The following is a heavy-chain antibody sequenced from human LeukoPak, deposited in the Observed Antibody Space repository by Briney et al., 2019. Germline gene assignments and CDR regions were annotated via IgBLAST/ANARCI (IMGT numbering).Heavy chain of an antibody. CDR2: IYYSGST. CDR3: ARKATLGGTSYFDY. D-gene: IGHD1-7*01. CDR1: GGCISSGGYY. J-gene: IGHJ4*02. Sequence: SETLSLTCTVSGGCISSGGYYWSWIRQHPGTGLEWIGYIYYSGSTYYNPSLKSRVTISVDTSKNQFSLKLSSVTAADTAVYYCARKATLGGTSYFDYWGQGTLVTVSS. V-gene: IGHV4-31*03.